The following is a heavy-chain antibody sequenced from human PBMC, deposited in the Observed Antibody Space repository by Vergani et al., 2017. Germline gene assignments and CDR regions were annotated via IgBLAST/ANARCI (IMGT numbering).Heavy chain of an antibody. V-gene: IGHV3-30*02. CDR1: GFTSNGYG. D-gene: IGHD2-21*01. CDR3: ARGLAYCHEGSCAL. J-gene: IGHJ4*01. CDR2: VLFDGSNE. Sequence: QVQLVQSGGGVVQPGGSLRLSCVAPGFTSNGYGTQWVCQAPGKGLEWVAHVLFDGSNEYYADSVKGRFIVSRDNSNDALYLQMNSLRTDDTAVYYCARGLAYCHEGSCALWGQGSVVTVSS.